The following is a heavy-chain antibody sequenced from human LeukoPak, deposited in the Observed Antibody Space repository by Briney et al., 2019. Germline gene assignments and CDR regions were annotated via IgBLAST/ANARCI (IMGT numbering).Heavy chain of an antibody. J-gene: IGHJ4*02. D-gene: IGHD3-9*01. V-gene: IGHV1-69*13. CDR1: GGTFSSYA. CDR3: ARTYYDILTGYYEYYFDY. Sequence: ASVKVSCKASGGTFSSYAISWVRQAPGQGLEWMGGIIPIFGTANYAQKFQGRVTITADESTSTAYMELSSLRSEDTAVYYCARTYYDILTGYYEYYFDYWGQGTLVTVYS. CDR2: IIPIFGTA.